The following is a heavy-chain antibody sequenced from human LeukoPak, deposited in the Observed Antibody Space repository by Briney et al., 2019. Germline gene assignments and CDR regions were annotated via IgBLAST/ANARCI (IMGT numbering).Heavy chain of an antibody. CDR3: ARDFDY. J-gene: IGHJ4*02. CDR1: GFTFSSYA. Sequence: GRSLRLSCAASGFTFSSYAMHWVRQAPVKGLEWVAVISYDGSNKYYADSVKGRFTISRDNSKNTLYLQMNSLRAEDTAVYYCARDFDYWGQGTLVTVSS. CDR2: ISYDGSNK. V-gene: IGHV3-30-3*01.